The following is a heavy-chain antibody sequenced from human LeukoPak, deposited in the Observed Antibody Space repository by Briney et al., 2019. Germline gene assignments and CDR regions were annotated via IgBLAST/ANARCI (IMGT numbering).Heavy chain of an antibody. CDR1: GFTFSSYA. J-gene: IGHJ3*02. V-gene: IGHV3-23*01. Sequence: GGSLRLSCAASGFTFSSYAMSWVRQAPGKGLEWVSAISGSGGSTYYADSVKGRFTISRDNSKNTLYLQMNSLRAEDTAVYYCAKGALEQLVRVGAFDIWGQGTMVTVSS. CDR3: AKGALEQLVRVGAFDI. CDR2: ISGSGGST. D-gene: IGHD6-13*01.